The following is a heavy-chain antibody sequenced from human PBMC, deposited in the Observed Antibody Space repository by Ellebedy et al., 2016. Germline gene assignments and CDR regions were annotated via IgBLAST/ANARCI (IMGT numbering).Heavy chain of an antibody. Sequence: GESLKISXAASGFMFSRYGMHWVRQAPGKGLEWVSLISDDGNDKFYTDSVRGRFTISRDNAKIRVDLQMNSLRVEDAAVYYCAKVRSPDFYKNIGLDVWGQGTTVTVSS. V-gene: IGHV3-30*18. J-gene: IGHJ6*02. D-gene: IGHD5-24*01. CDR2: ISDDGNDK. CDR3: AKVRSPDFYKNIGLDV. CDR1: GFMFSRYG.